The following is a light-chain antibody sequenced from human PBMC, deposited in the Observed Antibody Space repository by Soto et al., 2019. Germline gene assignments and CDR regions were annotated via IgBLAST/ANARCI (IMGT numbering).Light chain of an antibody. CDR3: QQSYSTPYT. CDR2: AAS. Sequence: DIQMTQSPSSLSASVGDRVTITCRASQSISSYLNWYHQKPGKAPKLLIYAASSLQSGVPSRFSGSGSGTDFTLTISSLQPEDFATYYCQQSYSTPYTFCHGTKLEIK. V-gene: IGKV1-39*01. CDR1: QSISSY. J-gene: IGKJ2*01.